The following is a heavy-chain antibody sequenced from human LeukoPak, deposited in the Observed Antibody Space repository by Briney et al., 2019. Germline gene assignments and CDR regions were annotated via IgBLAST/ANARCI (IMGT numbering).Heavy chain of an antibody. Sequence: PSETLSLTCTVSGGSIRSSYYYWGWIRQAPGTGLEWVANIKQDETEKFYLGSVKGRFTISRDNAKNSLYLQMNSLRVEDTALYYCVRLGSTSPGNWYKLFDQWGQGTLVTVSS. V-gene: IGHV3-7*03. CDR3: VRLGSTSPGNWYKLFDQ. CDR2: IKQDETEK. J-gene: IGHJ4*02. CDR1: GGSIRSSYYY. D-gene: IGHD2-2*01.